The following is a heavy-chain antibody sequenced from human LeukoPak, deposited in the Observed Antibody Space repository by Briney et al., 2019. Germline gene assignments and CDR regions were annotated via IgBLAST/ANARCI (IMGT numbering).Heavy chain of an antibody. D-gene: IGHD5-24*01. CDR3: AKSGYNRFDY. Sequence: GGSLRLSCAASGFTFSSYGMHWVRQAPGKGLEWVAVISYDGGNKYYADSVKGRFTISRDNSKNTLYLQMTSLRAEDTAVYYCAKSGYNRFDYWGQGTLVTVSS. J-gene: IGHJ4*02. V-gene: IGHV3-30*18. CDR1: GFTFSSYG. CDR2: ISYDGGNK.